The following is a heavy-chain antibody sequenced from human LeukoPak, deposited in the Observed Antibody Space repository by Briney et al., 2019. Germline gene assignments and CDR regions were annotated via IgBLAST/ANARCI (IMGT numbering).Heavy chain of an antibody. V-gene: IGHV3-23*01. CDR1: GFTFSSYA. J-gene: IGHJ3*02. CDR3: AKNRRVGATSDAFDI. Sequence: GGSLRLSCAASGFTFSSYAMSWVRQAPGKGLEWVSAISGSGGSTNYADSVKGRFSISRDNSKNTLYLQMNSLRVEDTALYYCAKNRRVGATSDAFDIWGQGTMVTVSS. CDR2: ISGSGGST. D-gene: IGHD1-26*01.